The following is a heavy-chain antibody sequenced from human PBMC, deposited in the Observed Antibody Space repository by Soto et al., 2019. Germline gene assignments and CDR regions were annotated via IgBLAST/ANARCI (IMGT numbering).Heavy chain of an antibody. CDR2: ISYDGSNK. Sequence: PGGSLRLSCAASGFTFSSYAMHWVRQAPGKGLEWVAVISYDGSNKYYADCVKGRFTISRDNSKNTLYLQMNSLRAEDMAVYYCARDRAAALTNTMDVWGQGTTVTVSS. D-gene: IGHD6-13*01. CDR1: GFTFSSYA. CDR3: ARDRAAALTNTMDV. V-gene: IGHV3-30-3*01. J-gene: IGHJ6*02.